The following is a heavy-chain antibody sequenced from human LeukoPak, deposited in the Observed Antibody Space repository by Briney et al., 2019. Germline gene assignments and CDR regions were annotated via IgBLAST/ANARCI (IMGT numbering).Heavy chain of an antibody. V-gene: IGHV3-11*04. CDR2: ISSSGSTI. Sequence: GGSLRLSCAASGFTFSDYYMSWIRQAPGKGLEWVSYISSSGSTIYYADSVKGRFTISRDNAKNSLYLQMNSLRAEDTAVYYCARERGDRWVLKKGFDYWGQGTLVTVSS. J-gene: IGHJ4*02. CDR1: GFTFSDYY. CDR3: ARERGDRWVLKKGFDY. D-gene: IGHD5-24*01.